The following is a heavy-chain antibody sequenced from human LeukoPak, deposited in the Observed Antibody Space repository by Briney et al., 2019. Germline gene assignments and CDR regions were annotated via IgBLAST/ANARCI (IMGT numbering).Heavy chain of an antibody. CDR3: ARDRGYCSGGSCYRWFDP. Sequence: KPSETLSLTCTVSGVSISSDCWSWIRQPPGKGLEWIGYIYYSGSTNYNPSLKSRVTISVDTSKNQFSLKLSSVTAADTAVYYCARDRGYCSGGSCYRWFDPWGQGTLVTVSS. CDR1: GVSISSDC. J-gene: IGHJ5*02. D-gene: IGHD2-15*01. CDR2: IYYSGST. V-gene: IGHV4-59*01.